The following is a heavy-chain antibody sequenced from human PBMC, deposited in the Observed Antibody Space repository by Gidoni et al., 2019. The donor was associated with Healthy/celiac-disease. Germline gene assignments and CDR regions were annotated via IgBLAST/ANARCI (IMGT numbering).Heavy chain of an antibody. CDR2: IYHSGST. V-gene: IGHV4-4*02. J-gene: IGHJ4*02. CDR3: ASSLDTAMTSGYFDY. Sequence: QVQLQEAGPGLVKHSGTLSLTCAVSGGSISSSNWWSWVRQPPGTGLEWIGEIYHSGSTNYNPSLTSRVTISVDKSKTQFSLKLSSVTAADTAVYYCASSLDTAMTSGYFDYWGQGTLVTVSS. D-gene: IGHD5-18*01. CDR1: GGSISSSNW.